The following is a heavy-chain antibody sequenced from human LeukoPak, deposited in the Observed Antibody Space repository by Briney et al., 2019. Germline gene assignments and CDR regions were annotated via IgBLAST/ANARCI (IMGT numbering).Heavy chain of an antibody. CDR2: IYYSGST. CDR3: ARQTIAVAAGINWFDP. D-gene: IGHD6-19*01. J-gene: IGHJ5*02. Sequence: SETLSLTCTVSGGSISSSSYYWGWIRQPPGKGLVWIGSIYYSGSTYYNPSLKSRVTISVDTSKNQFSLKLSSVTAADTAVYYCARQTIAVAAGINWFDPWGQGTLVTVSS. V-gene: IGHV4-39*01. CDR1: GGSISSSSYY.